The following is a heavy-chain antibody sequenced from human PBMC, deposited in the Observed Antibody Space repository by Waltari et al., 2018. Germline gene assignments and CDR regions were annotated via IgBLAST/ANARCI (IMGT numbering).Heavy chain of an antibody. D-gene: IGHD6-19*01. Sequence: QVQLVQSGSELKKPGASVKVSCKASGYTFTSYAMNWVRQAPGQGLEWMGWTNTNTWNPTYAQGFTGLFVFSLDTSVRTAYLQISSLKAEDTAVYYCARDQGSGWPLRFDYWGQGTLVTVSS. CDR3: ARDQGSGWPLRFDY. J-gene: IGHJ4*02. V-gene: IGHV7-4-1*02. CDR1: GYTFTSYA. CDR2: TNTNTWNP.